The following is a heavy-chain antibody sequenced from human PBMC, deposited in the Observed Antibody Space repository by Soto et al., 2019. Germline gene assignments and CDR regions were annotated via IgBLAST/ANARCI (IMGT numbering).Heavy chain of an antibody. D-gene: IGHD4-17*01. J-gene: IGHJ2*01. Sequence: QDQLVQSGAEVKKPGSSVKVSCKASGGTFSSHTFSWVRQAPGQGLEWMGRIIPALGTATYAQKFQGRVTITEDESATTVYMELNSLRSEDTAVYYCARPDFGDYLYFDLWGRGTLVTGSS. V-gene: IGHV1-69*08. CDR3: ARPDFGDYLYFDL. CDR1: GGTFSSHT. CDR2: IIPALGTA.